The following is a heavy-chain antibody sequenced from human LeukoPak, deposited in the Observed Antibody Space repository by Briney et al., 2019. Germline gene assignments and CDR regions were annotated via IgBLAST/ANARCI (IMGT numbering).Heavy chain of an antibody. Sequence: GGSLRLSCAMSGFTFSNAWMNWVRQAPGKGLEWVGRIRSNSDGGTIDYAAPVKGRFTLSRDDSKTTLYLQMNSLQTEDTAVYYCATDFYDSTWGQGTLVAVSS. CDR3: ATDFYDST. CDR1: GFTFSNAW. D-gene: IGHD3-22*01. CDR2: IRSNSDGGTI. V-gene: IGHV3-15*07. J-gene: IGHJ5*02.